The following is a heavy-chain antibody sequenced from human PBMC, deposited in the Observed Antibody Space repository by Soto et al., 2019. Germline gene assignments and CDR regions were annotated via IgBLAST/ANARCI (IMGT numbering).Heavy chain of an antibody. D-gene: IGHD5-18*01. CDR1: GGSISSGGYY. Sequence: QVQLQESGPGLVKPSQTLSLTCTVSGGSISSGGYYWSWIRQHPGKGLEWIGYIYYSGSTYYNPSLKSRVTISVDTSKNQFSLKLSSVTAADTAVYYCAREGRRNSYGYNWFDPWGQGTLVTVSS. J-gene: IGHJ5*02. CDR3: AREGRRNSYGYNWFDP. V-gene: IGHV4-31*03. CDR2: IYYSGST.